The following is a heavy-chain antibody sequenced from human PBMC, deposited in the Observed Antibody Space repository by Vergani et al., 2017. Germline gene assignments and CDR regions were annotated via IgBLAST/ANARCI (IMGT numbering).Heavy chain of an antibody. D-gene: IGHD3-3*01. J-gene: IGHJ6*02. CDR2: ISAYNGNT. CDR1: GYTFTSYG. CDR3: ARGVPDYDFWSGYYKVDYYYGMDV. V-gene: IGHV1-18*01. Sequence: QVQLVQSGAEVKKPGASVKVSCKASGYTFTSYGISWVRQAPGQGLEWMGWISAYNGNTNYAQKLQGRVTMTTDTSTSTAYMELRSLRSDDTAVYYCARGVPDYDFWSGYYKVDYYYGMDVWGQGTTVTVSS.